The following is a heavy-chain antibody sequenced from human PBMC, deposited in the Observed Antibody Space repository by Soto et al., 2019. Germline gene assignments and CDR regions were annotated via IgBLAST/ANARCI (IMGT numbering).Heavy chain of an antibody. D-gene: IGHD2-15*01. CDR2: IYYSGST. Sequence: QVRLQESGPGLVKPSQTLSLTCTVSGGSISSGVYYWSWLRQHPGKGLEWIGYIYYSGSTYYNPSLKSRVTISLDTPNKQFSLNLNSADAPDTAVYYCATGDSLGTLDYWGQGTLVTVSS. V-gene: IGHV4-31*04. CDR1: GGSISSGVYY. CDR3: ATGDSLGTLDY. J-gene: IGHJ4*02.